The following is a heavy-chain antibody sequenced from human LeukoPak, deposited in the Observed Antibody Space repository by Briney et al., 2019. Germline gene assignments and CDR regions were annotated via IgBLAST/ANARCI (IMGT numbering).Heavy chain of an antibody. D-gene: IGHD6-19*01. CDR1: GFIFSASG. CDR2: ISSSSTYI. J-gene: IGHJ4*02. CDR3: ARVLPPEYTSGWYPDY. V-gene: IGHV3-21*01. Sequence: GGSLRLSCAASGFIFSASGMNWVRQAPGKGLEWVSSISSSSTYIYYADSVKGRFTISRDNAKNSLYLQMSSLSAADTAVYYCARVLPPEYTSGWYPDYWGQGTLVTVSS.